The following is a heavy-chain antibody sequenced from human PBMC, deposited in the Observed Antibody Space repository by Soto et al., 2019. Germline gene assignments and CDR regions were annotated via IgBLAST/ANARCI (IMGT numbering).Heavy chain of an antibody. Sequence: VQLVESGGGLIQPGGSLRLSCAASGFTVSSNYMSWVRQPPGKGLEWVSVIYSGGSTYYADSVKGRFTISSDNSKNTLYLQMNSLRAEDTAVYYCARDRVESGYPEYFQHWGQGTLVTVSS. CDR3: ARDRVESGYPEYFQH. D-gene: IGHD3-22*01. CDR1: GFTVSSNY. J-gene: IGHJ1*01. CDR2: IYSGGST. V-gene: IGHV3-53*01.